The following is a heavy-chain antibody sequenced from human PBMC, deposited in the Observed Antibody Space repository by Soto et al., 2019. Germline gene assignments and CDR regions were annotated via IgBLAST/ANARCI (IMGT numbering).Heavy chain of an antibody. CDR2: MNPNSGNT. D-gene: IGHD3-3*01. CDR3: AANYDFWSGHRWFDP. V-gene: IGHV1-8*01. Sequence: ASVKVSCKASGYTFTSYDINWVRQATGQGLEWMGWMNPNSGNTGYAQKFQGRVTMTRNTSIGTAYMELSSLRSEDTAVYYCAANYDFWSGHRWFDPWGQGTLVTVSS. CDR1: GYTFTSYD. J-gene: IGHJ5*02.